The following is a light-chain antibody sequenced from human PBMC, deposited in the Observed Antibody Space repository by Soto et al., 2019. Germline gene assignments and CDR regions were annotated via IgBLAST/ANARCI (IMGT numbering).Light chain of an antibody. Sequence: EIVMTQSPATLSVSPGETASLSCRASQSAGNFLAWYQQKPGQAPRLLIYYISTRATGIPARFSGSGSGTDFTLTISSLEPEDFAVYYCQQRSNWPTFGQGTKVDIK. CDR3: QQRSNWPT. V-gene: IGKV3-11*01. CDR1: QSAGNF. J-gene: IGKJ1*01. CDR2: YIS.